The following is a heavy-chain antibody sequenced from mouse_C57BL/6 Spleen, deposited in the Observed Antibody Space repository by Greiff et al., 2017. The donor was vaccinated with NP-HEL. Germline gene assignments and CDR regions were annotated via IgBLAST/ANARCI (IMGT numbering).Heavy chain of an antibody. CDR2: IYPGNSDT. V-gene: IGHV1-5*01. Sequence: EVQLQQSGTVLARPGASVKMSCKTSGYTFTSYWMHWVKQRPGQGLEWIGAIYPGNSDTSYNQKFKGKAKLTAVTSASTAYMELSSLTNEDSAVYYCTRCDGNYVGYYAMDYWGQGSSVTVSS. J-gene: IGHJ4*01. D-gene: IGHD2-1*01. CDR1: GYTFTSYW. CDR3: TRCDGNYVGYYAMDY.